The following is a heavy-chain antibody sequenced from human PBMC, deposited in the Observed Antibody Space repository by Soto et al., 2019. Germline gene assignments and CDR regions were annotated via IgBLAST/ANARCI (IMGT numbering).Heavy chain of an antibody. Sequence: QVQLVESGGGVVQPGRSLRLSCAASGFTFSSYGMHWVRQAPGKGLEWVAVIWYDGSNKYYADSVKGRFTISRDNSKNTLYLQMNSLRAEDTAGYYCAREYDYVWGSSGYYFDYWGQGTLVTVSS. J-gene: IGHJ4*02. CDR3: AREYDYVWGSSGYYFDY. CDR1: GFTFSSYG. V-gene: IGHV3-33*01. CDR2: IWYDGSNK. D-gene: IGHD3-16*01.